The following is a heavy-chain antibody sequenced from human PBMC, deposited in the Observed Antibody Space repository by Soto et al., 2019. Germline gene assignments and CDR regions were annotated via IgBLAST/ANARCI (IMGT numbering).Heavy chain of an antibody. J-gene: IGHJ6*02. CDR2: IIPILGIA. CDR1: GGTFSSYT. V-gene: IGHV1-69*02. Sequence: QVQLVQSGAEVKKPGSSVKVSCKASGGTFSSYTISWVRQAPGQGLEWMGRIIPILGIANYAQKFQGRVTITADKSTRTAYMELSSLRSEDTAVYYCARAPGEGYYYYYGMDVWGQGTTVTVSS. CDR3: ARAPGEGYYYYYGMDV.